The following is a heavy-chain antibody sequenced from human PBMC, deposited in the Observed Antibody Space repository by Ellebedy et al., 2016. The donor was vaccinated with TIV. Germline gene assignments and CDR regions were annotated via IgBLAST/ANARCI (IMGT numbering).Heavy chain of an antibody. CDR2: ISYDGSNK. CDR3: AKDLSMQLWTGPFDY. Sequence: GESLKISCAASGFTFSSYAMHWVRQAPGKGLEWVAVISYDGSNKYYADSVKGRFTISRDNSKNTLYLQMNSLRADDTSVYYCAKDLSMQLWTGPFDYWGQGTLVTVSS. J-gene: IGHJ4*02. V-gene: IGHV3-30*18. CDR1: GFTFSSYA. D-gene: IGHD5-18*01.